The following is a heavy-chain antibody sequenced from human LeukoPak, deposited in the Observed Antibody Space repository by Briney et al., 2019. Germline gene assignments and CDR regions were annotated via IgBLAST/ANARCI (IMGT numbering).Heavy chain of an antibody. CDR1: GFTVSSNY. Sequence: AGGSLRLSCAASGFTVSSNYMSWVRQAPGKGLEWVSVIYSGGSTYYADSVKGRFTISRDNSKNTLYLQMNSLRAEDTAVYYCARDDSGYSYGVDYWGQGTLVTVSS. D-gene: IGHD5-18*01. J-gene: IGHJ4*02. V-gene: IGHV3-53*01. CDR2: IYSGGST. CDR3: ARDDSGYSYGVDY.